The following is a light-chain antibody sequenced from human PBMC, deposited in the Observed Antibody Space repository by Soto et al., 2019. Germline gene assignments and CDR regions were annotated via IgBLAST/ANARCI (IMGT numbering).Light chain of an antibody. CDR2: SAS. CDR1: QSISTE. CDR3: QQGHNWPLT. J-gene: IGKJ2*01. Sequence: EIVMTQSPATLSVSPGERATLSCRASQSISTELAWYQQKPGQPPRLLIYSASTRATGVPARFTGSGSGSGFTLTISGLQSADFAVYYCQQGHNWPLTFAEGTRLEI. V-gene: IGKV3-15*01.